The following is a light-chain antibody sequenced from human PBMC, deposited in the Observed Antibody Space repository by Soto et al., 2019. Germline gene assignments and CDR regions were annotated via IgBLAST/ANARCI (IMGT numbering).Light chain of an antibody. CDR1: QSFRGL. CDR2: DAY. Sequence: EVVLPQSPVTLSLSPGERATLSCRASQSFRGLLAWYQQKPCQAPRLLIYDAYNRATGIPPRFSGSGSGTDFTLTISSLEPEDSAGYYCQQCHMWPITFGQGTRLEFK. CDR3: QQCHMWPIT. J-gene: IGKJ5*01. V-gene: IGKV3-11*01.